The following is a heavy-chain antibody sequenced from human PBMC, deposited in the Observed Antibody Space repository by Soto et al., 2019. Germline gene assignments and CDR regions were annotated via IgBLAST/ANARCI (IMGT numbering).Heavy chain of an antibody. Sequence: QVQLQESGPGLVKPSQTLSLTSTVSGGSISSGGYYWSWIRQHPGKGLEWIGYIYYSGSTYYNPSLKSRVSIAVDTSKNQFALKLSSVTAADTAVYYCASCEDPAMGTGYCDLGGRGPLVTFSS. D-gene: IGHD5-18*01. CDR2: IYYSGST. J-gene: IGHJ2*01. CDR1: GGSISSGGYY. V-gene: IGHV4-31*03. CDR3: ASCEDPAMGTGYCDL.